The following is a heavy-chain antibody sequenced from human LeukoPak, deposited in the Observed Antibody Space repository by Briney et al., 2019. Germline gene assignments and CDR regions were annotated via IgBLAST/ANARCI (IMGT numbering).Heavy chain of an antibody. V-gene: IGHV3-48*01. Sequence: PGGSLRLSCAASGFTFSSYTMNWVRQAPGKGLEWVSYISSSSSIIYYSDSVKGRFTISRDNAKSSLYLQMNSLRAEDTAVYYCARDYGCSGSSCYSIDYWGQGTLVTVSP. D-gene: IGHD2-15*01. J-gene: IGHJ4*02. CDR1: GFTFSSYT. CDR2: ISSSSSII. CDR3: ARDYGCSGSSCYSIDY.